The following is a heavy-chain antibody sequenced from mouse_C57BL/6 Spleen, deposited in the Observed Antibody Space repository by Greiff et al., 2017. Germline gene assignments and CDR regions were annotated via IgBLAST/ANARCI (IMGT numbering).Heavy chain of an antibody. CDR3: ARRGVDYGNYFWFAY. CDR2: ILPGSGST. CDR1: GYTFTGYW. J-gene: IGHJ3*01. Sequence: QVQLQQSGAELMKPGASVKLSCKATGYTFTGYWIDWVKQRPGHGLEWIGGILPGSGSTKYNEKFKGKATFTADPSSNPAYMHLSSLTTEDSAIYYCARRGVDYGNYFWFAYWGQGTLVTVSA. V-gene: IGHV1-9*01. D-gene: IGHD2-1*01.